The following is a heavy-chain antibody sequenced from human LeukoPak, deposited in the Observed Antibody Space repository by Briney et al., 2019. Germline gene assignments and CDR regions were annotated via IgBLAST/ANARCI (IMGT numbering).Heavy chain of an antibody. Sequence: PGGSLRLSCAASGFTFSSYSMNWVRQAPGKGLEWVSGISWNSGSIGYADSVKGRFTISRDNAKNSLYLQMNSLRAEDTALYYCAKDRGELLFDFDYWGQGTLVTVSS. CDR3: AKDRGELLFDFDY. D-gene: IGHD1-26*01. J-gene: IGHJ4*02. CDR1: GFTFSSYS. V-gene: IGHV3-9*01. CDR2: ISWNSGSI.